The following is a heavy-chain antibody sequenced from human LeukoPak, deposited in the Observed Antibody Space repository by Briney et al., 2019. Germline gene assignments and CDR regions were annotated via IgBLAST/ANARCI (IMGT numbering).Heavy chain of an antibody. V-gene: IGHV4-30-4*08. J-gene: IGHJ4*02. CDR2: IYYSGST. CDR3: ARDQWTTLGGYYFDY. Sequence: SETLSLTCTVSGGSISTYYWSWIRQPPGKGLEWIGYIYYSGSTYYNPSLKSRVTISVDTSKNQFSLKLSSVTAADTAVYYCARDQWTTLGGYYFDYWGQGTLVTVSS. D-gene: IGHD3/OR15-3a*01. CDR1: GGSISTYY.